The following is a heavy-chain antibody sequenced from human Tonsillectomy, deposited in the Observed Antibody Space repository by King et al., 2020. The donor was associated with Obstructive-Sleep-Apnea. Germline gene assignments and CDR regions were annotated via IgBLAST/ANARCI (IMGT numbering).Heavy chain of an antibody. J-gene: IGHJ5*02. D-gene: IGHD6-13*01. CDR3: GRTPIAASATKWFDP. V-gene: IGHV1-18*04. Sequence: QLVQSGAEVKKPGASVKVSCKASGYTFTSYGINWVRQAPGQGLEWMGWISAYNGNTNYAQMLQGRVTMTTDTSTNTAYMELRSLRSDDTALYYCGRTPIAASATKWFDPWGQGTLVIVSS. CDR1: GYTFTSYG. CDR2: ISAYNGNT.